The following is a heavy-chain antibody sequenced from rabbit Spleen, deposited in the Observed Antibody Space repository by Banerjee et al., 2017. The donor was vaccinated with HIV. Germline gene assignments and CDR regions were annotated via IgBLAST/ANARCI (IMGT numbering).Heavy chain of an antibody. V-gene: IGHV1S40*01. Sequence: QSLEESGGDLVKPGASLTLTCKASGFDFSSRYYMCWVRQAPGKGLEWIACINAVTGKAVYASWAKGRFTFSKTSSTTVTLQMTSLTDADTATYFCARDLVAVIGWNFGWWGQGTLVTVS. J-gene: IGHJ3*01. CDR2: INAVTGKA. D-gene: IGHD4-1*01. CDR1: GFDFSSRYY. CDR3: ARDLVAVIGWNFGW.